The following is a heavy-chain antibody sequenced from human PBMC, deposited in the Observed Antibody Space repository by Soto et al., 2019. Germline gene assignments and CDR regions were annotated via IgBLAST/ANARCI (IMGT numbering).Heavy chain of an antibody. V-gene: IGHV3-66*01. J-gene: IGHJ6*04. CDR2: IQSGGTT. CDR1: GLTFSNHG. CDR3: ARDDVLCDGCRCYGIHVAV. D-gene: IGHD2-15*01. Sequence: GGALRLSCEASGLTFSNHGFHWVRQAPGKGLEWVSLIQSGGTTYYADSVKGRFTISRDTSENTLHLQMDSLRVEDTAVYYCARDDVLCDGCRCYGIHVAVWGKGTTVTVSS.